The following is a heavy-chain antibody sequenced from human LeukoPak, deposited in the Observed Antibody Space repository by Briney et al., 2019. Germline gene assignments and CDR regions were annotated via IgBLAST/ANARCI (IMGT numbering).Heavy chain of an antibody. CDR3: AKDHQSGSYSGTFDY. CDR1: GFTFSSYS. J-gene: IGHJ4*02. D-gene: IGHD1-26*01. Sequence: GGSLRLSCAASGFTFSSYSMNWVRQAPGKGLEWVSSISSSSSYIYYADSVKGRFTISRDNSKNTLYLQMNSLRAEDTAVYYCAKDHQSGSYSGTFDYWGQGTLVTVSS. V-gene: IGHV3-21*01. CDR2: ISSSSSYI.